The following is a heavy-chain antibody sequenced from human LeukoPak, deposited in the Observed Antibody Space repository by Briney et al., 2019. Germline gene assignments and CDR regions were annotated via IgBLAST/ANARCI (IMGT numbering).Heavy chain of an antibody. CDR2: VYYTGTT. Sequence: NPSETLSLTCTVSGDSIRGGSSYWGWIRQPPRKGLEWIGSVYYTGTTLDNPSLQSRVTISVDTSKNQFSLRLTSVTAADTAVYFCAGSSYSAISDASYYFFDSWGQGTLVTVSS. CDR3: AGSSYSAISDASYYFFDS. CDR1: GDSIRGGSSY. J-gene: IGHJ4*02. V-gene: IGHV4-39*01. D-gene: IGHD3-16*01.